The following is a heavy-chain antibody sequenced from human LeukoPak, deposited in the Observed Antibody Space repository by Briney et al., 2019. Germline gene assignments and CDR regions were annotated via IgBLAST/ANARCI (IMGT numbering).Heavy chain of an antibody. D-gene: IGHD6-19*01. CDR3: AKRGSGWYEDYYYYMDV. J-gene: IGHJ6*03. V-gene: IGHV3-23*01. CDR1: GFTFSSYA. Sequence: GGSLRLSCAASGFTFSSYAMSWVRQAPGKGLEWVSPISGSGSSTYYADSVKGRFTISRDNSKNTVYLQMNSLRAEDTAVYYCAKRGSGWYEDYYYYMDVWGKGTTVTISS. CDR2: ISGSGSST.